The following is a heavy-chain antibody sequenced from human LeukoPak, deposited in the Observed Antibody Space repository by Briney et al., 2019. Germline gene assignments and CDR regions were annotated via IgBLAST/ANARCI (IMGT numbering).Heavy chain of an antibody. CDR3: ARGLNNRKSGRRFDVFEI. Sequence: SETLSLTCAVYGGSFSDYYWTWIRQPPGKGLEWIGEINHSRNTNYNPSLKSRVTISADTSKNQFSLRLSSVTAADTAVYYCARGLNNRKSGRRFDVFEIWGQGTMVTVSS. J-gene: IGHJ3*02. CDR2: INHSRNT. D-gene: IGHD3-3*01. CDR1: GGSFSDYY. V-gene: IGHV4-34*01.